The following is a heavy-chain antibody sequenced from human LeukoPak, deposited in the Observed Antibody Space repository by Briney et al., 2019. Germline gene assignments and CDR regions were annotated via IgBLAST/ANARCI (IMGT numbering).Heavy chain of an antibody. D-gene: IGHD1-26*01. CDR3: ARSPYSGSYGPFDY. CDR2: IKHDGSEK. Sequence: GGSLRLSCAASGFTLSNYWMNWVRQAPGKGLEWVANIKHDGSEKSYVDTVKGRFTISRHDPKTSLYLQMNSLRAEDTALYYCARSPYSGSYGPFDYWGQGTLVTVSS. J-gene: IGHJ4*02. V-gene: IGHV3-7*04. CDR1: GFTLSNYW.